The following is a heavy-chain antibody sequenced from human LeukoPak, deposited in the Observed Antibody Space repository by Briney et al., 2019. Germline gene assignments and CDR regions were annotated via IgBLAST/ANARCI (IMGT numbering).Heavy chain of an antibody. CDR3: ARGDGYSGNWFDP. J-gene: IGHJ5*02. D-gene: IGHD5-12*01. V-gene: IGHV4-59*01. CDR1: GGSISSYY. CDR2: IYYSGNT. Sequence: SETLSLTCAVSGGSISSYYWNWIRQPPGKGLEWIGSIYYSGNTNYNPSLKSRVTTSVGTSKNQFSLKLSSVTAADTAVYYCARGDGYSGNWFDPWGQGTLVTVSS.